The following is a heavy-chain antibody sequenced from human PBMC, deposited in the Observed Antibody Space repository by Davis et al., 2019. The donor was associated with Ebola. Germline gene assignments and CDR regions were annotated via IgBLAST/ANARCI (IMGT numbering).Heavy chain of an antibody. CDR3: VRAGPNFDY. CDR2: IGPSGNSF. V-gene: IGHV3-11*04. CDR1: GFTFSDYY. Sequence: PGGSLRLSCEVSGFTFSDYYMSWIRQAPGKGLEWIAYIGPSGNSFYCADSVKGRFTISRDNAKNSLYLQMNSLRAEDTAVYYCVRAGPNFDYWGQGTPVTVSS. D-gene: IGHD6-13*01. J-gene: IGHJ4*02.